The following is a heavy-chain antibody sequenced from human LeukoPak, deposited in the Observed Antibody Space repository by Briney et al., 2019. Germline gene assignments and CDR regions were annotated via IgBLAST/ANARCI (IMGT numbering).Heavy chain of an antibody. CDR2: INPNSGGT. Sequence: ASVKVSCKASGYTFTGYYMHWVRQAPGQGLEWMGWINPNSGGTNYAQKFQGRVTMTRDTSLSTAYMELSRLRSDDTAVYYCARGPAHRLEPIDYWGQGTLVTVSS. CDR1: GYTFTGYY. V-gene: IGHV1-2*02. D-gene: IGHD1-1*01. CDR3: ARGPAHRLEPIDY. J-gene: IGHJ4*02.